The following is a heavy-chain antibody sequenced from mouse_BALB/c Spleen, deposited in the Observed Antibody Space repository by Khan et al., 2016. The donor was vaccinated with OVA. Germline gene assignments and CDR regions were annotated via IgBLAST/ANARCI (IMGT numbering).Heavy chain of an antibody. V-gene: IGHV2-6-1*01. CDR2: IWSDGST. D-gene: IGHD2-10*01. J-gene: IGHJ4*01. CDR1: GFSLTNYG. CDR3: ARQPYYHYNIMDY. Sequence: VKLMESGPGLVAPSQSLSITCTISGFSLTNYGVHWVRQPPGKGLEWLVVIWSDGSTTYNSALKSRLTVTKDNSKSQVFLEMNSLQNDDKAMYFCARQPYYHYNIMDYWGQGTSVTVSS.